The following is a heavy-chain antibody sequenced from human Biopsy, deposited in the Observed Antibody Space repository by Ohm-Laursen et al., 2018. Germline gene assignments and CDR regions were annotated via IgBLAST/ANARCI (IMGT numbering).Heavy chain of an antibody. Sequence: ASVKVSCKASGFSFTGYYIHWVRQAPGQGLEWMGWISPKSGGTNYAQKLQGNITMTKNTSMSTAYMEMSRLRSDDTAVYYCALQSVAQMKNFDYWGQGTLVTVSS. CDR1: GFSFTGYY. J-gene: IGHJ4*02. CDR3: ALQSVAQMKNFDY. V-gene: IGHV1-2*02. CDR2: ISPKSGGT. D-gene: IGHD6-19*01.